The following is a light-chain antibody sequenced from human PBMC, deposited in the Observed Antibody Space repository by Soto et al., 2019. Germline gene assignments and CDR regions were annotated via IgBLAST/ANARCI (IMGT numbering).Light chain of an antibody. CDR1: KGINSY. J-gene: IGKJ1*01. CDR3: QQSYTSPGT. Sequence: IQLTQSTSSLSASLGDRVTITCLASKGINSYLGWFQQRPGQAPNLLIYDASTLHSGVPSRFSGGGSGTDFTLTITSLQPEDFATYYCQQSYTSPGTFGQGTKVDIK. CDR2: DAS. V-gene: IGKV1-39*01.